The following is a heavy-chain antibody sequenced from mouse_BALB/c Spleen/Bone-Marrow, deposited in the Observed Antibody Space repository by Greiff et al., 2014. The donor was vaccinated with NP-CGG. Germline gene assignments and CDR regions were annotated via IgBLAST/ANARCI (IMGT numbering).Heavy chain of an antibody. CDR2: IDAANGNT. CDR3: AIYYYGSSGFAY. J-gene: IGHJ3*01. V-gene: IGHV14-3*02. CDR1: GFNVKDTY. Sequence: VQLKESGAELVKPGASVKLSCTASGFNVKDTYMHWVKQRPEQGLEWIGRIDAANGNTKYDPKFQGKATITADTSSKTAYLQLSSLTSEDTAVYYCAIYYYGSSGFAYWGQGTLVTVSA. D-gene: IGHD1-1*01.